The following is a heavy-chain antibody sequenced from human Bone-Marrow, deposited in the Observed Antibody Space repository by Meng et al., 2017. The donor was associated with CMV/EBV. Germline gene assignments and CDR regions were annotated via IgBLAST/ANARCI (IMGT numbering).Heavy chain of an antibody. D-gene: IGHD2-2*01. CDR2: INPNSGGT. Sequence: ASVKVSCKASGYTFIGYYIHWVRQAPGQGLEWMGWINPNSGGTNYAQKFQGRVTMTRDTSISTAYMELSRLRSDDTAVYYCAREGYCSSTSCFDYPYYYGMDGWGQGTTVTFSS. V-gene: IGHV1-2*02. CDR1: GYTFIGYY. CDR3: AREGYCSSTSCFDYPYYYGMDG. J-gene: IGHJ6*02.